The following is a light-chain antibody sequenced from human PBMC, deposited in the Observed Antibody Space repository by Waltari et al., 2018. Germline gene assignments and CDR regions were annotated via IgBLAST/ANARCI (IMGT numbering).Light chain of an antibody. CDR2: VNSDGSH. J-gene: IGLJ3*02. CDR1: SGHSSNV. CDR3: QTGGHGTWV. Sequence: QLVLTQSPSASASLGASVKLTCTLSSGHSSNVIAWLQQQPEKGPRYLMKVNSDGSHSKGDKIPDRCSGSSSVAEHYLTISSLQSEDEADYYCQTGGHGTWVFGGGTKLTVL. V-gene: IGLV4-69*01.